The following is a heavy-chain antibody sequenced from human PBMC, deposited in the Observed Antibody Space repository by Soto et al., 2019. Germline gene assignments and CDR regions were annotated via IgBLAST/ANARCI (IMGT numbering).Heavy chain of an antibody. CDR3: AKDNYYYDSNGYSYGGYYFDY. Sequence: GGSLRLSCAASGFTFSSYALHWVRQAPGKGLEWVAVISYDGSDKYYADSVKGRFTISRDNSKNTLYLQMNSLRAEDTAVYYCAKDNYYYDSNGYSYGGYYFDYWSQGTLVTVSS. D-gene: IGHD3-22*01. CDR2: ISYDGSDK. CDR1: GFTFSSYA. V-gene: IGHV3-30*18. J-gene: IGHJ4*02.